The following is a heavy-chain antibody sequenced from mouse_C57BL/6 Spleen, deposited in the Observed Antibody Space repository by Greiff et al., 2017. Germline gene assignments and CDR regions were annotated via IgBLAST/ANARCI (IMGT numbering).Heavy chain of an antibody. CDR3: TTTVVATDYAMDY. J-gene: IGHJ4*01. V-gene: IGHV14-4*01. Sequence: VQLQQSGAELVRPGASVKLSCTASGFNIKDDYMHWVKQRPEQGLEWIGWIDPGNGDTEYASKFQGKATITADTSSNTAYLQLSSLTSEDTAVYYCTTTVVATDYAMDYWGQGTSVTVSS. CDR1: GFNIKDDY. CDR2: IDPGNGDT. D-gene: IGHD1-1*01.